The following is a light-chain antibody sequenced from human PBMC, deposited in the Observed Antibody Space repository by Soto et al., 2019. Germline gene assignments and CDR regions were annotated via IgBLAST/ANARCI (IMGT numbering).Light chain of an antibody. V-gene: IGLV2-14*01. J-gene: IGLJ1*01. CDR1: SSDIGGYNY. Sequence: QSALTQPASVSGSSGQSITISCTGTSSDIGGYNYVSWYQQHPGEAPKLVIYEVSNRPSGVSNRFSGSKSGNTASLTISGLQADDEADYYCCSKTSSITYVFGSGTKLTVL. CDR3: CSKTSSITYV. CDR2: EVS.